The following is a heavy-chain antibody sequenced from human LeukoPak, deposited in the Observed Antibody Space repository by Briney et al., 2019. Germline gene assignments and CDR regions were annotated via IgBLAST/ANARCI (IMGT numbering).Heavy chain of an antibody. D-gene: IGHD1-14*01. CDR3: ARRGSGASLEYYFDL. CDR2: IYYSGTT. Sequence: SETLSLTCTVSGGSIRSYYWNWIRQPPGKGLEWIGYIYYSGTTNHNPSLNSRVTISVDTSKNQFSLKLSSVTAADTAVYYCARRGSGASLEYYFDLWGRGTLVTASS. CDR1: GGSIRSYY. V-gene: IGHV4-59*08. J-gene: IGHJ2*01.